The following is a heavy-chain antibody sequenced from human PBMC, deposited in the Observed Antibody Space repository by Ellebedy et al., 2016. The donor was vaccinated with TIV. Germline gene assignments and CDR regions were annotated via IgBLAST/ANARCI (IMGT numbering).Heavy chain of an antibody. V-gene: IGHV3-23*01. Sequence: GESLKISCAASGFTFSIYAMSWARQAPGKGLEWVSTISRNGGGTYYAGSVEGRFTISRDNSNNTLWLQMSGLRAEDTARYFCAKDLGIERQWGFDYWGQGTLVTVSS. J-gene: IGHJ4*02. CDR1: GFTFSIYA. D-gene: IGHD1-26*01. CDR2: ISRNGGGT. CDR3: AKDLGIERQWGFDY.